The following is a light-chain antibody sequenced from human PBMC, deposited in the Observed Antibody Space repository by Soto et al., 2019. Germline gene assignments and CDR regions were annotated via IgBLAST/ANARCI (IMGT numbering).Light chain of an antibody. Sequence: QAVVTQPPSVTGAPGQRVTISCTGSHSDIGAGYGVHWYQQFPHSAPKLLIYDTTNRPSGVPDRFSGSRSGTSASLAITGLQAEDEPVYYCQSFDSSRIGLLFGGGTKLTVL. CDR2: DTT. J-gene: IGLJ2*01. CDR1: HSDIGAGYG. CDR3: QSFDSSRIGLL. V-gene: IGLV1-40*01.